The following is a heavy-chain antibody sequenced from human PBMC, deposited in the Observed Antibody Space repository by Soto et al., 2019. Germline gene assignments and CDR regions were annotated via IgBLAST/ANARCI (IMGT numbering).Heavy chain of an antibody. D-gene: IGHD3-22*01. Sequence: SETLSLTCTVSGGSITNSNYYWGWIRQPPGKGLEWIGSIYYSGNTYYNPSLKSRVTISVDTSKNQFSLKLRSVTAADTAVYYCARQYHGRTYDSSVHGMDVWGQGTTVTV. CDR2: IYYSGNT. V-gene: IGHV4-39*01. CDR1: GGSITNSNYY. CDR3: ARQYHGRTYDSSVHGMDV. J-gene: IGHJ6*02.